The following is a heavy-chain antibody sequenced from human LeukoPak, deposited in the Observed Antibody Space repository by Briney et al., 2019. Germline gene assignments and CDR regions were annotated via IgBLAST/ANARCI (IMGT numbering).Heavy chain of an antibody. CDR3: GSSTAHYYNYGMDV. D-gene: IGHD2-21*02. J-gene: IGHJ6*02. CDR1: GGSISSSNW. V-gene: IGHV4-4*02. Sequence: SETLSLTCAVSGGSISSSNWWSWVRQPPGKGLEWIGEIYHSGSTNYNPSLKSRVTISVDKSKNQFSLKLSSVTAADTAVYYCGSSTAHYYNYGMDVWGQGATVTVSS. CDR2: IYHSGST.